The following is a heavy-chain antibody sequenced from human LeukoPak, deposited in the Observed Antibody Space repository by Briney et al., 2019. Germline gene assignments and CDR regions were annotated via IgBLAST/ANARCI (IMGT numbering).Heavy chain of an antibody. V-gene: IGHV1-3*01. CDR2: INAGNGNT. CDR1: GYTFTSYA. J-gene: IGHJ4*02. D-gene: IGHD2-21*02. CDR3: ARDIVVVTAMFYFDY. Sequence: ASVKVSCKASGYTFTSYAMHWVRQAPGQRLEWMGWINAGNGNTKYSQKFQGRVTITRDTSANTAYMELSSLRSEDTAVYYCARDIVVVTAMFYFDYWGQGTLVTVSS.